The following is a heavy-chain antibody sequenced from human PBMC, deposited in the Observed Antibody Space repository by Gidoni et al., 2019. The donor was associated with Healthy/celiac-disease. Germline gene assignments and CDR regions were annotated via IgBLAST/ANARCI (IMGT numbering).Heavy chain of an antibody. Sequence: EVQLVESGGGLVKPGGSLRLSCAASGFTFSSYSMNWVRQAPGKGLEGVSSISSSSSYIYYADSVKGRFTISRDNAKNSLYLQMNSLRAEDTAVYYCARDEGQQLAFDYWGQGTLVTVSS. V-gene: IGHV3-21*01. CDR1: GFTFSSYS. CDR3: ARDEGQQLAFDY. CDR2: ISSSSSYI. D-gene: IGHD6-13*01. J-gene: IGHJ4*02.